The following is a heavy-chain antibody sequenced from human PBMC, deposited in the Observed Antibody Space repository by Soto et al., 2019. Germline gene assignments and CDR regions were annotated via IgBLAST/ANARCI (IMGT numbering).Heavy chain of an antibody. V-gene: IGHV5-51*01. D-gene: IGHD6-6*01. CDR3: ARHLGSSSHYYYYGMDV. CDR2: IYPGDSDT. CDR1: GYSFTSYW. J-gene: IGHJ6*02. Sequence: GESRKISCXGSGYSFTSYWIGWVRQMPGKGLEWMGIIYPGDSDTRYSPSFQGQVTISADKSISTAYLQWSSLKASDTAMYYCARHLGSSSHYYYYGMDVWGQGTTVTV.